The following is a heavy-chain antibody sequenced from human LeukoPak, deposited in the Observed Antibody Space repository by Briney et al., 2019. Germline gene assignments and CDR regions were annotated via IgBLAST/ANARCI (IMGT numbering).Heavy chain of an antibody. D-gene: IGHD5-18*01. CDR3: GMVTSSFDY. CDR1: GFTSSDSA. Sequence: GGSLRLSCAASGFTSSDSAMTWVRQAPGKGLEWVSSISSSSSYIYYADSVKGRFTISRDNAKNSLYLQMNSLRAEDTAVYYCGMVTSSFDYWGQGTLVTVSS. J-gene: IGHJ4*02. CDR2: ISSSSSYI. V-gene: IGHV3-21*01.